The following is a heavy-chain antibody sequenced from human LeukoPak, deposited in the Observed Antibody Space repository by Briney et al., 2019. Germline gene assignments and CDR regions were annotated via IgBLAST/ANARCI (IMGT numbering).Heavy chain of an antibody. CDR1: GGSISSYY. J-gene: IGHJ5*02. V-gene: IGHV4-59*01. D-gene: IGHD2-2*01. CDR3: AIWRGLGYCSSTSCFRFDP. CDR2: IYYSGST. Sequence: SETLSLTCTVSGGSISSYYWSWIRQPPGKGLEWIGYIYYSGSTNYNPSLKSRATISVDTSKNQFSLKLSSVTAADTAVYYCAIWRGLGYCSSTSCFRFDPWGQGTLVTVSS.